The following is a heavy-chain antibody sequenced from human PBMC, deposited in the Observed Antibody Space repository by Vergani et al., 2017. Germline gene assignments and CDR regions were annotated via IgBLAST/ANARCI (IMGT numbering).Heavy chain of an antibody. Sequence: EVQLVESGGGLVQPGGSLRLSCAASGFTFADAWMSWVRQTPGKGLEWVGRIKSEADGGTTLYAAAVKDRITISRDDSQNTLYLQMSNLRSEDTAMYYCTAEDSGSYDYWGQGALVTVSS. D-gene: IGHD1-26*01. CDR2: IKSEADGGTT. CDR3: TAEDSGSYDY. V-gene: IGHV3-15*01. CDR1: GFTFADAW. J-gene: IGHJ4*02.